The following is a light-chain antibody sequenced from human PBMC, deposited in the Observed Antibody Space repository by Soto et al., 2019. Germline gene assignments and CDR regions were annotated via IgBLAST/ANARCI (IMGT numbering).Light chain of an antibody. CDR3: PQYYKYSN. CDR2: KAS. V-gene: IGKV1-5*03. J-gene: IGKJ1*01. Sequence: DIQMTQSPSTVSASVGDSVTITCRASQTISPWLAWYQQKPGEAPKLLIYKASSLESGVPSRFSGSGSGTEFTLTISSLQPDEFAIDYCPQYYKYSNFGRGTKVEIK. CDR1: QTISPW.